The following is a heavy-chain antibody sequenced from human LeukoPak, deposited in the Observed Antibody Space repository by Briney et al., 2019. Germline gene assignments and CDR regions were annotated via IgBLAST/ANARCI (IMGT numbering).Heavy chain of an antibody. J-gene: IGHJ5*02. CDR3: ARVSPPTYRNWFDP. Sequence: ASVKVSCKASGYTFTSYDINWVRRATGQGLEWMGWMNPNSGNTGYAQKFQGRVTMTRNTSISTAYMELSSLRSEDTAVYYCARVSPPTYRNWFDPWGQGTLVTVSS. CDR1: GYTFTSYD. CDR2: MNPNSGNT. V-gene: IGHV1-8*01. D-gene: IGHD3-16*02.